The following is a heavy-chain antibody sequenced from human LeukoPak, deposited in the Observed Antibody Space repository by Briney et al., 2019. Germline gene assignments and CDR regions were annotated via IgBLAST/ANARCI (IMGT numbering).Heavy chain of an antibody. J-gene: IGHJ5*02. CDR1: GFIFSSYW. CDR3: LREEGA. D-gene: IGHD3-16*01. V-gene: IGHV3-7*01. Sequence: PGGSLRLSCEVSGFIFSSYWMSWVRQAPGKGPEWVAHIRQDGSEKDYVDSVKGRFTISRDNAKKSLFLQMNSLRADDTAVYFCLREEGAWGQGTLVTVSS. CDR2: IRQDGSEK.